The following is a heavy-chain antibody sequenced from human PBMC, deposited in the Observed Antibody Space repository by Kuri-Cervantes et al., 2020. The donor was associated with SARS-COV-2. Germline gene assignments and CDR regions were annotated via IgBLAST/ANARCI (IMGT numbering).Heavy chain of an antibody. CDR3: ARRVVVPAALPSGWYFDL. CDR1: GNTFTSYD. Sequence: ASVKVSCKASGNTFTSYDINWVRQATGQGLEWMGWMNPNSGNTGYAQKLQGRVTITRNTSISTAYMELSSLRSEDTAVYYCARRVVVPAALPSGWYFDLWGRGTLVTVSS. J-gene: IGHJ2*01. D-gene: IGHD2-2*02. CDR2: MNPNSGNT. V-gene: IGHV1-8*03.